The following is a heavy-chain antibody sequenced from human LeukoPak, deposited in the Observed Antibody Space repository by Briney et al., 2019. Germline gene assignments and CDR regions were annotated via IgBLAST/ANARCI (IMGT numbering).Heavy chain of an antibody. D-gene: IGHD3-10*01. J-gene: IGHJ4*02. CDR2: ISSSGSTI. Sequence: GGSLRLSCAASGFTFSSYAMSWVRQAPGKGLEWVSAISSSGSTIYYADSVKGRFTISRDNAKNSLYLQMNSLRAEDTAVYYCASKAIGWFGEFYVYWGQGTLVTVSS. CDR3: ASKAIGWFGEFYVY. CDR1: GFTFSSYA. V-gene: IGHV3-48*03.